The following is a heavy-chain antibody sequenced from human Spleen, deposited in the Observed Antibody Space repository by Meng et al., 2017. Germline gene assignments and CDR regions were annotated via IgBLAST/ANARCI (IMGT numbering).Heavy chain of an antibody. V-gene: IGHV3-43D*04. Sequence: GESLKISCAASGFTFDDYAMHWVRQAPGKGLEWVSLISWDGGSTYYADSVKGRFTISRDNSKNSLYLQMNSLRAEDTAVYYCASMIVVAGRLDYWGQGTLVTVSS. J-gene: IGHJ4*02. CDR3: ASMIVVAGRLDY. CDR2: ISWDGGST. CDR1: GFTFDDYA. D-gene: IGHD3-22*01.